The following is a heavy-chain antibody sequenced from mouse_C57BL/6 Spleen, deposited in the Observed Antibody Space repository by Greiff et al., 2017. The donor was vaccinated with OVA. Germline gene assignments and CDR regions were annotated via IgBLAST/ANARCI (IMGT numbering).Heavy chain of an antibody. D-gene: IGHD3-2*02. CDR1: GFTFSSYA. J-gene: IGHJ2*01. CDR3: TRDSGSSGYFDY. V-gene: IGHV5-9-1*02. CDR2: ISSGGDYI. Sequence: EVNLVESGEGLVKPGGSLKLSCAASGFTFSSYAMSWVRQTPEKRLEWVAYISSGGDYIYYADTVKGRFTISRDNARNTLYLQMSSLKSEDTAMYYCTRDSGSSGYFDYWGQGTTLTVSS.